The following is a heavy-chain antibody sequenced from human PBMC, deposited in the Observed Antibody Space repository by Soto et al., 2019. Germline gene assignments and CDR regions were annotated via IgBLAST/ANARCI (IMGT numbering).Heavy chain of an antibody. J-gene: IGHJ4*02. CDR1: GGSISSGGYY. Sequence: QVQLQESGPGLVKPSQTLSLTCTVSGGSISSGGYYWSWIRQHPGKGLEWIGYIYYSGSTYYNPPLKSRVSISVDTSKNQFSLRLSSVTAADTAVYYCARYAYTYGSDYWGQGTLVTVSS. D-gene: IGHD5-18*01. CDR3: ARYAYTYGSDY. CDR2: IYYSGST. V-gene: IGHV4-31*03.